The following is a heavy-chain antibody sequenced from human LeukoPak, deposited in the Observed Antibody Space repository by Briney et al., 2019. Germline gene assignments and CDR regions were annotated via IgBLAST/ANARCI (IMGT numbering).Heavy chain of an antibody. CDR3: ARQVRPVGATWPFDN. V-gene: IGHV5-51*01. Sequence: GESLKISCKGSGYSFTSYWIGWVRQMPGKGLEWMGIIYPGDSDTRYSPSFQGQVTISADKSISTAYLQWSSLKASDTAMYYCARQVRPVGATWPFDNWGQGTLVTVSS. CDR2: IYPGDSDT. J-gene: IGHJ4*02. D-gene: IGHD1-26*01. CDR1: GYSFTSYW.